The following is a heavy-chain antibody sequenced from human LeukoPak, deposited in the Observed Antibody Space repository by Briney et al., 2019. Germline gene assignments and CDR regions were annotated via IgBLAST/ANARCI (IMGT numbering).Heavy chain of an antibody. V-gene: IGHV3-21*01. CDR1: GFTFSSDS. J-gene: IGHJ6*02. CDR2: ISSSSSYI. D-gene: IGHD2-21*02. CDR3: ARDGQYGGGDCPITTLWYYGMDV. Sequence: PRGSLRLSCAASGFTFSSDSMNWVRQTPGKGLEWVSSISSSSSYIYYADSVKSRFTISRDNAKNSMYLQMNSLRAEDTAVYYCARDGQYGGGDCPITTLWYYGMDVWGQGTTVTVSS.